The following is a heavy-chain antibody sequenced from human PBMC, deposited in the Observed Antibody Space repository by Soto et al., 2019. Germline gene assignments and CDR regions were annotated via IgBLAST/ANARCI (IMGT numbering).Heavy chain of an antibody. J-gene: IGHJ6*02. D-gene: IGHD5-12*01. V-gene: IGHV3-30-3*01. CDR2: ISYDGSNK. Sequence: QVQLVESGGGVVQPGRSLRLSCAASGFTFSSYAMHWVRQAPGKGLEWVAVISYDGSNKYYADSVKGRFTISRDNSKNTLYLQMNSLRAEDTAVYYCATDIVATMDYYGMDVWGQGTTVTVSS. CDR3: ATDIVATMDYYGMDV. CDR1: GFTFSSYA.